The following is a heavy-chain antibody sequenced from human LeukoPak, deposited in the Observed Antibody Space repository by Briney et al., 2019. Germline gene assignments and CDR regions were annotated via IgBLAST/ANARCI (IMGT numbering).Heavy chain of an antibody. CDR2: INPSGGST. CDR3: AREVVVVPAAMADYYYYYYMDV. CDR1: GYTFTGYY. D-gene: IGHD2-2*01. J-gene: IGHJ6*03. V-gene: IGHV1-46*01. Sequence: ASVKVSCKASGYTFTGYYMHWVRQAPGQGLEWMGIINPSGGSTSYAQKFQGRVTMTRDMSTSTVYMELSSLRSEDTAVYYCAREVVVVPAAMADYYYYYYMDVWGKGTTVTVSS.